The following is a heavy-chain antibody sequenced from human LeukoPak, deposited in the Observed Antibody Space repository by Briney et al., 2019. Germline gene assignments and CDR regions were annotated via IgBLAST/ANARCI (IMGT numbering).Heavy chain of an antibody. Sequence: PGASLRLSCAASGFTFSSYAMSWVRQTPGKGLDWVSTISATGDGTVYADSVKGRFTISRDNSKNTLLLQMNSLRADDTAVYYRAKDWATLPSRLSPFDSWGQGILVTVSS. CDR1: GFTFSSYA. CDR3: AKDWATLPSRLSPFDS. V-gene: IGHV3-23*01. CDR2: ISATGDGT. J-gene: IGHJ4*02. D-gene: IGHD6-6*01.